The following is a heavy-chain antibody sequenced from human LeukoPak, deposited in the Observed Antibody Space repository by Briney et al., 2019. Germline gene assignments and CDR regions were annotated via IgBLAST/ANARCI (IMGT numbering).Heavy chain of an antibody. Sequence: SETLSLTCAVYGGSFSGYYWSWIRQPPGKGLEWIGETNHSGSTNYNPSLKSRVTISVDTSKNQFSLKLSSVTAADTAVYYCARAGVVNPGAFDIWGQGTMVTVSS. CDR2: TNHSGST. D-gene: IGHD4-23*01. CDR1: GGSFSGYY. J-gene: IGHJ3*02. V-gene: IGHV4-34*01. CDR3: ARAGVVNPGAFDI.